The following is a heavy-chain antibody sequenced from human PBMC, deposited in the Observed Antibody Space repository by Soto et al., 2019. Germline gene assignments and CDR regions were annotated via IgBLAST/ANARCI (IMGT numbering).Heavy chain of an antibody. CDR1: GYTFTGYY. Sequence: GASVKVSCKASGYTFTGYYMHWVRQAPGQGLEWMGWINPNSGGTNYAQKFQGWVTMTRDTSISTAYMELSRLRSDDTAVYYCARGPRTYDFREVGPHYFDYWGQGTLVTVSS. CDR3: ARGPRTYDFREVGPHYFDY. CDR2: INPNSGGT. D-gene: IGHD3-10*02. J-gene: IGHJ4*02. V-gene: IGHV1-2*04.